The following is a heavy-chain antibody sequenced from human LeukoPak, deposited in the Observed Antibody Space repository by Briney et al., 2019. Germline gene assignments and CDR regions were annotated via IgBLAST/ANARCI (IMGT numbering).Heavy chain of an antibody. Sequence: PSETLSLTCAVYGGSFSGYYWSWIRQPPGKGLEWIGEINHSGSTNYNPSLKSRVTMSVDTSKNQFSLKLSSVTAADTAVYYCARDTGSYYVNDAFDIWGQGTIVTVSS. D-gene: IGHD1-26*01. J-gene: IGHJ3*02. CDR2: INHSGST. V-gene: IGHV4-34*01. CDR1: GGSFSGYY. CDR3: ARDTGSYYVNDAFDI.